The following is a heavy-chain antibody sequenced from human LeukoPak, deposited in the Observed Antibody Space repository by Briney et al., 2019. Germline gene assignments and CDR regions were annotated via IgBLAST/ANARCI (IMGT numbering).Heavy chain of an antibody. CDR2: IYNGGNT. CDR3: AGLGELSPDAFDI. CDR1: GFTFSDYY. J-gene: IGHJ3*02. D-gene: IGHD3-16*02. Sequence: GGSLRLSCAASGFTFSDYYMSWIRQAPGKGLEWVSVIYNGGNTYYADSVKGRFTISRDNSKNTLYLQMNSLRAEDTAVYYCAGLGELSPDAFDIWGQGTMVTVSS. V-gene: IGHV3-53*01.